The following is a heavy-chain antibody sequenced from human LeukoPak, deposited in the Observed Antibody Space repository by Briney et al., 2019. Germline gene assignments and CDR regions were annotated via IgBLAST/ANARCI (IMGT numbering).Heavy chain of an antibody. CDR3: VRDGSGYPPFDL. Sequence: GGSLRLSCVASGFTLITHWMNWVRQPPGKGLQWVSHINVDGSYTAYADSVKGRFTISRDNARNTVYLQMNTLRVEDTAVYYWVRDGSGYPPFDLWGQGNLVTVSS. CDR2: INVDGSYT. D-gene: IGHD3-9*01. CDR1: GFTLITHW. V-gene: IGHV3-74*01. J-gene: IGHJ5*02.